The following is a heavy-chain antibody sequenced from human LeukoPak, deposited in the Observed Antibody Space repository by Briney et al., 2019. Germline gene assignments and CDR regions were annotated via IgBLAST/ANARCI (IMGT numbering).Heavy chain of an antibody. CDR1: GFTFSSYS. CDR3: ARDLRGYGRIFDY. J-gene: IGHJ4*02. CDR2: ISSSSSTI. D-gene: IGHD5-18*01. V-gene: IGHV3-48*01. Sequence: GGSLRLSCAASGFTFSSYSMNWVRQAPGKGLEWVSYISSSSSTIYYADSVKGRFTISRDNAKNSLYLQMNSLRAEDTAVYYCARDLRGYGRIFDYWGQGTLVTVSS.